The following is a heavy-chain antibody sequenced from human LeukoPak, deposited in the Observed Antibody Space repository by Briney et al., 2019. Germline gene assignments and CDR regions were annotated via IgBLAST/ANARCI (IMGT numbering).Heavy chain of an antibody. V-gene: IGHV1-2*02. CDR1: GYRFTSYD. CDR3: ARDGFFGVVIISYGMDV. Sequence: ASVKVSCKASGYRFTSYDMHWVRQAPGQGLEWMGWINPNSGGTNYARKFQGRVTMTRDTSISTAYMELSRLRSDDTAVYYCARDGFFGVVIISYGMDVWGQGTTVTVSS. J-gene: IGHJ6*02. D-gene: IGHD3-3*01. CDR2: INPNSGGT.